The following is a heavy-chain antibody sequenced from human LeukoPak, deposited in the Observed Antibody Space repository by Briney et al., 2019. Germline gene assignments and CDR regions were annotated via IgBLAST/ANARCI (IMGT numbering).Heavy chain of an antibody. CDR2: IYTSGGT. Sequence: SGTLSLTCAVSGISISTYDCTWIRQPAGTGLEWIGRIYTSGGTNYHPSLTTRVTMSVDTSKNQVSLKLSSVTAADTAMYYCARAAEYSSGWYLFDYWGQGILVTVSA. CDR3: ARAAEYSSGWYLFDY. CDR1: GISISTYD. V-gene: IGHV4-4*07. J-gene: IGHJ4*02. D-gene: IGHD6-19*01.